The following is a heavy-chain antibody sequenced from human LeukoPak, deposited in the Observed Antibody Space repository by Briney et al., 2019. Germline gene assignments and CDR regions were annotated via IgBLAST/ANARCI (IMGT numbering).Heavy chain of an antibody. V-gene: IGHV3-21*01. CDR1: GFTFNHYW. CDR2: ISSSSTSI. Sequence: GGSLRLSCVASGFTFNHYWMHWVRQAPGKGLEWVSSISSSSTSIHYADSVKGRFTISRDNAKNSLYLQMNSLRAEDTAVYYCARGYYYDSSGYYYWGQGTLVTVSS. J-gene: IGHJ4*02. CDR3: ARGYYYDSSGYYY. D-gene: IGHD3-22*01.